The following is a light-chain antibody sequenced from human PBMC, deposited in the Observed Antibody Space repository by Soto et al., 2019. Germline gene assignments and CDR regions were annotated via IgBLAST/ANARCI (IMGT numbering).Light chain of an antibody. Sequence: DIQMTQSPSSLSASVGDRVTITCRASQSISSYLNWYQQKPGKAPKLLIYAASSLQSGVPSRFSGSGSGTDFTLTIISLQPEDFATYYCQQSYSTPPTFGQGTKVELK. V-gene: IGKV1-39*01. CDR3: QQSYSTPPT. CDR1: QSISSY. CDR2: AAS. J-gene: IGKJ1*01.